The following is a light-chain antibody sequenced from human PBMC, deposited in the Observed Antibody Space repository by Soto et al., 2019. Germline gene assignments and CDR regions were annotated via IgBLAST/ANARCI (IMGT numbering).Light chain of an antibody. CDR3: QVWDTGSDHLV. CDR1: NIGSKS. Sequence: SYELTQPPSVAVAPGETASITCGGNNIGSKSVHWYQQKPGQAPVLVIYYDNDRPSGIPERFSGSNSGNTATLTISRVEAGDEAEYYCQVWDTGSDHLVFGGGTKLTVL. J-gene: IGLJ2*01. V-gene: IGLV3-21*04. CDR2: YDN.